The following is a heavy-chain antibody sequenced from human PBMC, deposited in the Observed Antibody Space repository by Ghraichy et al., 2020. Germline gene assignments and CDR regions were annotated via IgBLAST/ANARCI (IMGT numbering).Heavy chain of an antibody. D-gene: IGHD2-2*01. Sequence: SVKVSCKASGGTFSSYAISWVRQAPGQGLEWMGGIIPDFGTASYAQKFQGRVTFTADESTSTAYMELSSLRSEDTAVYYCARGLGYCGSTSCYNWFDPWGQGTLVTVSS. V-gene: IGHV1-69*13. CDR3: ARGLGYCGSTSCYNWFDP. CDR2: IIPDFGTA. J-gene: IGHJ5*02. CDR1: GGTFSSYA.